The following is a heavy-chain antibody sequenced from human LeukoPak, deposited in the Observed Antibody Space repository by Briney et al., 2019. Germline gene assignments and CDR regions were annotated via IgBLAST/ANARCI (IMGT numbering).Heavy chain of an antibody. D-gene: IGHD1-1*01. Sequence: GESLNISCKGSGYSFTSYWIGWVRQMPGKGLEWMGIIYPGDFDTRYSPSFQGQVTISADKPINTAYLQWNSLKASDTATYYCARGGTATRIFDYWGQGTLVTVSS. J-gene: IGHJ4*02. CDR2: IYPGDFDT. CDR1: GYSFTSYW. CDR3: ARGGTATRIFDY. V-gene: IGHV5-51*04.